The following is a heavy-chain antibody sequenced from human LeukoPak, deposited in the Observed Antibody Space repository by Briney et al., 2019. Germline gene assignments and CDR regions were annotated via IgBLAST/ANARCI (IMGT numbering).Heavy chain of an antibody. CDR1: GGSISSSSYY. D-gene: IGHD5-18*01. CDR3: ARLLGYSYGYGAVYYYYGMDV. Sequence: PSETLSLTCTVSGGSISSSSYYWGWIRQPPGKGLEWIGSIYYSGSTYYNPSLKSRVTISVDTSKSQFSLKLSSVTAADTAVYYCARLLGYSYGYGAVYYYYGMDVWGQGTTVTVSS. J-gene: IGHJ6*02. V-gene: IGHV4-39*01. CDR2: IYYSGST.